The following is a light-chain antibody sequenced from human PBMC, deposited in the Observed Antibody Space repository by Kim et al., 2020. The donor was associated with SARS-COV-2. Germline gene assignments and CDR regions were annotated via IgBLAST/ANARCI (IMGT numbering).Light chain of an antibody. V-gene: IGLV2-14*03. CDR3: TSYSMSSPNWV. Sequence: QSITLACSGTRSDIVDYNYVTWYQQHPDKAPKLIIYDVTERPSWISNRFSCAKSGSTASLTISGLQAEDEADYYCTSYSMSSPNWVFGGGTQLTVL. CDR1: RSDIVDYNY. J-gene: IGLJ3*02. CDR2: DVT.